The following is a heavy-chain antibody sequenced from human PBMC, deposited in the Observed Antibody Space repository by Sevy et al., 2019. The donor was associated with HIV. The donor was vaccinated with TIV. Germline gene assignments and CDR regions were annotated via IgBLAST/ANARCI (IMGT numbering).Heavy chain of an antibody. CDR3: ARDSSSWYNYPYYMDV. CDR1: GYFIRNGYC. J-gene: IGHJ6*03. D-gene: IGHD6-13*01. Sequence: SETLSLTCSVSGYFIRNGYCWGWIRQPPGKGLQWIANIDHSRTTNYNPSLKSRYTISVDTSKNQVSLKLSSVTAADTAVYYCARDSSSWYNYPYYMDVWGKGTTFTVSS. CDR2: IDHSRTT. V-gene: IGHV4-38-2*02.